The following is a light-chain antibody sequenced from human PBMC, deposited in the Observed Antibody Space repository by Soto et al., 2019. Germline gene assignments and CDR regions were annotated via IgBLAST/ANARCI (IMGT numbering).Light chain of an antibody. CDR1: SSNIGSNT. J-gene: IGLJ2*01. Sequence: QSVLTQPPSASGTPGQRVTISCSGSSSNIGSNTVNWYHQLPGTAPKLLIYSNHQRPSGIPGPFSGSKSGTSASLAISGHQSDDEADYYCAACDDRLNGPVFGGGTKLTVL. V-gene: IGLV1-44*01. CDR2: SNH. CDR3: AACDDRLNGPV.